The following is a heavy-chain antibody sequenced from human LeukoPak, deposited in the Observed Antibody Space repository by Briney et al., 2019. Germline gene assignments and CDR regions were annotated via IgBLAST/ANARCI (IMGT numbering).Heavy chain of an antibody. CDR3: ARATVTTIPLHYYGMDV. D-gene: IGHD4-17*01. V-gene: IGHV3-21*01. Sequence: PGGSLRLSCAASGFTFSSYSMNWVRQAPGQGLEWVSSISSSSSYICYADSVKGRFTISRDNAKNSLYLQMNSLRAEDTAVYYCARATVTTIPLHYYGMDVWGKGTTVTVSS. CDR2: ISSSSSYI. J-gene: IGHJ6*04. CDR1: GFTFSSYS.